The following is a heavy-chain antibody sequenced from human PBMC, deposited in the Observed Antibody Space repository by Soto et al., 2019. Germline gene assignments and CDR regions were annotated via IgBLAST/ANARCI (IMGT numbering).Heavy chain of an antibody. CDR3: ARGRYGDY. CDR2: ISAQNGNT. J-gene: IGHJ4*02. V-gene: IGHV1-18*01. Sequence: QVHLVQSGAEVKKPGASVKVSCKGSGYTFTTYGITWVRQAPGQGLEWMGWISAQNGNTNFAQKLQGRVTVTRDTSTSTAYMELRSLRSDDTAVYYCARGRYGDYWGQGALVTVSS. D-gene: IGHD1-1*01. CDR1: GYTFTTYG.